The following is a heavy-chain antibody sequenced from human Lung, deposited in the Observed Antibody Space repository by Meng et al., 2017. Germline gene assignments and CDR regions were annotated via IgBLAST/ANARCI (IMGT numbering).Heavy chain of an antibody. CDR2: LVHSGST. CDR1: GRSITSNTW. CDR3: ARFDISSSGRGDY. Sequence: EWGLGSWKLSGSVSLTCAVSGRSITSNTWWSWGLQTRGKGLEWFGELVHSGSTNSDPPLEGRVTISVDKSKNPFSLKVYSVSAADTATYYCARFDISSSGRGDYWGQGILVTVSS. V-gene: IGHV4-4*02. D-gene: IGHD1-26*01. J-gene: IGHJ4*02.